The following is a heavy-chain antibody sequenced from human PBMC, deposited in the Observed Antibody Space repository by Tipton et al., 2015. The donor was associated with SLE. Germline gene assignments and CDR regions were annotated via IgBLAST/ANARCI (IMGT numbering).Heavy chain of an antibody. D-gene: IGHD3-3*01. CDR2: ISSSGST. Sequence: PGLVKPSETLSLTCTVSGASISSDTFYYSWIRQSAGKGLEWIGRISSSGSTNYNPSLKTRVSISLDTSKNQFSLKLSSVTAADTAVYYCARGILEWSDYWGQGTLVTVSS. J-gene: IGHJ4*02. V-gene: IGHV4-61*02. CDR1: GASISSDTFY. CDR3: ARGILEWSDY.